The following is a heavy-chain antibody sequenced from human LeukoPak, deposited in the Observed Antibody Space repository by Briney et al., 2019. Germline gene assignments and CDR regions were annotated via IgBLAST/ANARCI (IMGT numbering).Heavy chain of an antibody. CDR2: IYYTGRT. Sequence: KPSETLSLTCTVSGGSVNSVYYYWGWVRQPPGKGLEWVGNIYYTGRTNYNPSLKSRVTISVDTSKNQFSLKLNSVNAADTAVYYCARAYYDILTGYPEYFDYWGQGTLVTVSS. D-gene: IGHD3-9*01. J-gene: IGHJ4*02. V-gene: IGHV4-61*01. CDR1: GGSVNSVYYY. CDR3: ARAYYDILTGYPEYFDY.